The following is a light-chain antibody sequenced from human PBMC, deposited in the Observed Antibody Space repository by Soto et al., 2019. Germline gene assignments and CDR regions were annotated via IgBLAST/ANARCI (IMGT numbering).Light chain of an antibody. CDR3: QQIPVPPPYT. CDR1: HDIKNY. V-gene: IGKV1-33*01. Sequence: DIQLTQSPPSLSASEGDRVTITCQASHDIKNYLNWYQQKPGKAPKLLIYDADNLQTGVPSRFSWSGGWAEFTFTICSLQPEGAATFFLQQIPVPPPYTFGQGNKVELK. CDR2: DAD. J-gene: IGKJ2*01.